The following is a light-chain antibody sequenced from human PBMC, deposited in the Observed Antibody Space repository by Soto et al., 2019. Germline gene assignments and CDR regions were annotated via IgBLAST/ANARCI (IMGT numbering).Light chain of an antibody. Sequence: DVQLTQSPSTLSASVGDRVTITCRASRSISTWLAWYQQKPGKAPKLLIYKASSLESGVPSRFSGSGSGTEFTLTTSSLQPDYFATYLGQQYESYSNTFGRGTKLEIK. CDR1: RSISTW. CDR3: QQYESYSNT. V-gene: IGKV1-5*03. CDR2: KAS. J-gene: IGKJ2*01.